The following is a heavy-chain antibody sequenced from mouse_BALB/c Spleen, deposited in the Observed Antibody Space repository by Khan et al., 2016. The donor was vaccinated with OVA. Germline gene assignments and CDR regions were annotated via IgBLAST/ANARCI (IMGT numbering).Heavy chain of an antibody. CDR3: ARVAYYYDSEGFAY. Sequence: EVELVESGGDLVKPGGSLKLSCAASGFTFSTYGMSWVRQTPDKRLEWVATVSTGCGYTYYPDSVKGRFTISRDNAKNTLYLQMSSLKSEDRGMFYCARVAYYYDSEGFAYWGQGTLVTVSA. D-gene: IGHD1-1*01. V-gene: IGHV5-6*01. J-gene: IGHJ3*01. CDR2: VSTGCGYT. CDR1: GFTFSTYG.